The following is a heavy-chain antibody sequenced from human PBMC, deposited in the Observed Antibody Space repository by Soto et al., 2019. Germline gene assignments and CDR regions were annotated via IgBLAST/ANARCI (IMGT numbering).Heavy chain of an antibody. Sequence: QVQLVESGGGVVQPGRSLRLSCAASGFTFSSYAMHWVRQAPGKGLEWVAVISYDGSNKYYADSVKGRFTISRDNSKNTLYLQMNSLRAEDTAVYYYARGRVAGLTEVDYWGQGTLVTVSS. D-gene: IGHD6-19*01. J-gene: IGHJ4*02. CDR1: GFTFSSYA. V-gene: IGHV3-30-3*01. CDR2: ISYDGSNK. CDR3: ARGRVAGLTEVDY.